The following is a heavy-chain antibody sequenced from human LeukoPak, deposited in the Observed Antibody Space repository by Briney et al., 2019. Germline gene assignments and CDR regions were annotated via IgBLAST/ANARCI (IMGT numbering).Heavy chain of an antibody. J-gene: IGHJ4*02. D-gene: IGHD3-3*01. Sequence: GGSLRLSCAASGFTFSSLWMTWVRQAPGKGLEWVAIIKYDGTDKHYADSVKGRFTISRDNAKNSLYLQMNSLGVEDTAVYYCARPRSDYWGQGTLVTVSS. CDR3: ARPRSDY. CDR2: IKYDGTDK. V-gene: IGHV3-7*01. CDR1: GFTFSSLW.